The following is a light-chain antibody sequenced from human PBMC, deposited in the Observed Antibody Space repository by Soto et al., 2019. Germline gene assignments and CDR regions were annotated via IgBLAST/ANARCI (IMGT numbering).Light chain of an antibody. V-gene: IGLV2-23*02. Sequence: QSALTQPASVSGSPGQSITISCTGTSNDVGGYNLVSWFQQHPGKAPKLMISEVNKRPSGVSNRFSGSKSANTASLTISGLQAEDEADYYCCSHVGGSSPKWVFGAGTKLTVL. CDR2: EVN. J-gene: IGLJ3*02. CDR1: SNDVGGYNL. CDR3: CSHVGGSSPKWV.